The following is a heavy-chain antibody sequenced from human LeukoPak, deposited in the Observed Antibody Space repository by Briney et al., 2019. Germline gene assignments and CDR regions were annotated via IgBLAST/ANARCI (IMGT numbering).Heavy chain of an antibody. J-gene: IGHJ4*02. Sequence: PGGSLRLSCAASGFTFSSYYMNWVRQAPGQGLEWMGMINPSGGSTSYAQKFQGRVTVTRDTSTSTVYMELSSLRSEDTAVYYCARGSINYNSGGYYDNPPLDYWGQGTPVTVSS. CDR3: ARGSINYNSGGYYDNPPLDY. CDR2: INPSGGST. CDR1: GFTFSSYY. D-gene: IGHD3-22*01. V-gene: IGHV1-46*01.